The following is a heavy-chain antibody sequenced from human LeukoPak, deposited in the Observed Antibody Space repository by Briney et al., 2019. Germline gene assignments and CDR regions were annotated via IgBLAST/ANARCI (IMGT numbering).Heavy chain of an antibody. CDR2: ISSSSSTI. D-gene: IGHD3-16*02. Sequence: GGSLRLSCAASGFTFSSYAMSWVRQAPGKGLEWVSYISSSSSTIYYADSVKGRFTISRDNAKNSLYLQMNSLRDEDTAVYYCARDREDYDYIWGSYRTPPLFDYWGQGTLVTVSS. J-gene: IGHJ4*02. CDR1: GFTFSSYA. V-gene: IGHV3-48*02. CDR3: ARDREDYDYIWGSYRTPPLFDY.